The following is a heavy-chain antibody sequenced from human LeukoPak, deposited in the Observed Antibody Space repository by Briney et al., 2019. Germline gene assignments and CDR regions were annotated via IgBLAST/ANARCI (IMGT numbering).Heavy chain of an antibody. CDR3: AKDRNDWKQGIDY. CDR1: GLTGSHNY. CDR2: ISARDGRT. Sequence: GGSLRLSCAASGLTGSHNYVSWVRQAPGKGLEWVSIISARDGRTYYADSVKGRFTISRDNSKNTLYLQMNSLRAEDTAVYYCAKDRNDWKQGIDYWGQGTLVTVSS. V-gene: IGHV3-23*01. D-gene: IGHD1-1*01. J-gene: IGHJ4*02.